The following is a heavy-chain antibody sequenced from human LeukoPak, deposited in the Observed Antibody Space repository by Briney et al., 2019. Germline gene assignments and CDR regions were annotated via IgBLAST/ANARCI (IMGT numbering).Heavy chain of an antibody. D-gene: IGHD4-11*01. CDR3: AKDYSNYFDY. V-gene: IGHV3-30*02. CDR2: IRYDGSNK. Sequence: GASLRLSCAASGFTFSSYGMHWVRQAPGKGLEWVAFIRYDGSNKYYADSVKGRFTISRDNSKNTLYLQMNSLRAEDTAVYYCAKDYSNYFDYWGQGTLVTVSS. J-gene: IGHJ4*02. CDR1: GFTFSSYG.